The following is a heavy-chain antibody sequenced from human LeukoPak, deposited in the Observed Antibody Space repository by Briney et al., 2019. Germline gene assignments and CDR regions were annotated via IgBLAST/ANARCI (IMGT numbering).Heavy chain of an antibody. CDR3: ARVGYSYGKKALFDY. D-gene: IGHD5-18*01. Sequence: ASVKVSCKASGYTFTSYGISWVRRAPGQGLEWMGWISAYNGNTNYAQKLQGRVTMTTDTSTSTAYMELRSLRSDDTAVYYCARVGYSYGKKALFDYWGQGTLVTVSS. CDR1: GYTFTSYG. V-gene: IGHV1-18*01. CDR2: ISAYNGNT. J-gene: IGHJ4*02.